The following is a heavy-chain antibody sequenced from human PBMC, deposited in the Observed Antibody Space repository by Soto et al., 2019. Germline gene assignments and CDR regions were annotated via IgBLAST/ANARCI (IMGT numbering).Heavy chain of an antibody. V-gene: IGHV3-23*01. CDR3: TKARESRYRLKEALDY. Sequence: EVQLLESGGGLVQPGGSLRLSCAASGFTFSSYAMSWVRQAPRKGLEWVSGIGGSGDSTYYADSVKGRFTISRGNSKNTLYLQMNSLRAEDTAIYYCTKARESRYRLKEALDYWGQGTLVTVSS. CDR2: IGGSGDST. CDR1: GFTFSSYA. D-gene: IGHD1-26*01. J-gene: IGHJ4*02.